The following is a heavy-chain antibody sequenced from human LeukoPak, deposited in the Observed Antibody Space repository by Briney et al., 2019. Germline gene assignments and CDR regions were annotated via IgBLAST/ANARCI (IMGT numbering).Heavy chain of an antibody. CDR3: AKGTSLRYSSGWYGY. V-gene: IGHV3-23*01. J-gene: IGHJ4*02. CDR2: ISGSGGST. D-gene: IGHD6-19*01. CDR1: GFTFSSYA. Sequence: PGGSPRLSCAASGFTFSSYAMSWVRQAPGKGLEWVSAISGSGGSTYYADSVKGRFTISRDNSKNTLYLQMNSLRAEDTAVYYCAKGTSLRYSSGWYGYWGQGTLVTVSS.